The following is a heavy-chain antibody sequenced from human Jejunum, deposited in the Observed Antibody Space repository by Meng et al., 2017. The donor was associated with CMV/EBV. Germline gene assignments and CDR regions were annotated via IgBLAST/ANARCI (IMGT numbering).Heavy chain of an antibody. J-gene: IGHJ5*02. CDR2: IYWDDDK. Sequence: TPLKESGPTLVKPTQTLTLTCTFSGFSLSTSEVGVGWIRQPPGKALEWLAVIYWDDDKRYSPSLKSRLTITKDTSKNQVVLTLTNMDPVDTATYYCALFTRSWFDPWGQGTLVTVSS. CDR3: ALFTRSWFDP. CDR1: GFSLSTSEVG. V-gene: IGHV2-5*02. D-gene: IGHD2-2*01.